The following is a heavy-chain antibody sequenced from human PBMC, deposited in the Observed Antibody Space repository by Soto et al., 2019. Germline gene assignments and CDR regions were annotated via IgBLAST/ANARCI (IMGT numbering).Heavy chain of an antibody. CDR1: GGSISSYY. CDR3: ARGTTYSSSWYVPYYYGMDV. D-gene: IGHD6-13*01. J-gene: IGHJ6*02. V-gene: IGHV4-59*01. Sequence: PSETLSLTCTVSGGSISSYYWSWIRQPPGKGLEWIGYIYYSGSTNYNPSLKSRVTISVDTSKNQFSLKLSSVTAADTAVYYCARGTTYSSSWYVPYYYGMDVWGQGTTVTVSS. CDR2: IYYSGST.